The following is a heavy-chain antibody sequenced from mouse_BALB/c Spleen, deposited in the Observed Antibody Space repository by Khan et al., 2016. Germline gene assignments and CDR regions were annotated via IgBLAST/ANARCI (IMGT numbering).Heavy chain of an antibody. CDR2: ISYDGSN. CDR1: GYSITRGYY. J-gene: IGHJ3*01. CDR3: ATYGNYEGFAY. D-gene: IGHD2-1*01. Sequence: VQLQQSGPGLVKPSQSLSLTCSVTGYSITRGYYWNWIRQFPGNKLEWMGYISYDGSNNYNPSLKNRISITSDKSKNQFFLKLYSVTTEDTATYYCATYGNYEGFAYWGQGTLVTVSA. V-gene: IGHV3-6*02.